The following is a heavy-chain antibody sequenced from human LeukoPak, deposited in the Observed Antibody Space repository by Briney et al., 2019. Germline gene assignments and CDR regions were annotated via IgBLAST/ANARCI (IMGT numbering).Heavy chain of an antibody. Sequence: SETLSLTCTVVYGSFSGYYWSWIRQPPGKGLEWIGEINHNGNTNYNPSLKSRVTISVDTSKDQFSLKLSSVTAADPAVYYCARHGLVAARHAFDIWGQGTMVTVSS. CDR3: ARHGLVAARHAFDI. CDR1: YGSFSGYY. CDR2: INHNGNT. D-gene: IGHD6-6*01. J-gene: IGHJ3*02. V-gene: IGHV4-34*01.